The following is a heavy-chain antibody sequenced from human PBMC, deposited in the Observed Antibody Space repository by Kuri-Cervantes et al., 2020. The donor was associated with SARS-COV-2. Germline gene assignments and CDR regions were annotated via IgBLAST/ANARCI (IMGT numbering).Heavy chain of an antibody. D-gene: IGHD7-27*01. Sequence: GESLKISCVASGFTFSSYTLTWVRQAPGKALEWVSSISGSRSYIYYADSVKGRFTISRDNAKNSLYLQMNSLRAEDTAVYYCARDPWGWYFDLWGRGTLVTVSS. V-gene: IGHV3-21*01. CDR2: ISGSRSYI. CDR3: ARDPWGWYFDL. J-gene: IGHJ2*01. CDR1: GFTFSSYT.